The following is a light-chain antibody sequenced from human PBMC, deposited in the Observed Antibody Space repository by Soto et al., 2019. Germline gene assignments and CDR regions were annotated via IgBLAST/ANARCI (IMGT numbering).Light chain of an antibody. CDR1: QSISSW. CDR2: GAS. CDR3: QQYNSYDMWS. J-gene: IGKJ1*01. V-gene: IGKV1-5*01. Sequence: DIQMTQSPSTLSASVGDRVTITCRASQSISSWLAWYQQKPGKAPKLLIYGASSLESGVPSRFSGSGSGTEFTLTISRLQPDDFANYYCQQYNSYDMWSFGQGTKVELK.